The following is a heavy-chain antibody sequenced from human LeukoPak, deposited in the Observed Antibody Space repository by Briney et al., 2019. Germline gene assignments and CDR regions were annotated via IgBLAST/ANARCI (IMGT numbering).Heavy chain of an antibody. CDR3: AKDVVGQQWPENY. CDR2: IRYDGNEK. Sequence: GGSLRLSCAASGFTFNSYGMHWVRQAPGKGLEWVAFIRYDGNEKYYGDSVTGRFTISRDNSKNTLYLQMNSLRADDTAVYYCAKDVVGQQWPENYWGQGTLVTVSS. D-gene: IGHD6-19*01. V-gene: IGHV3-30*02. CDR1: GFTFNSYG. J-gene: IGHJ4*02.